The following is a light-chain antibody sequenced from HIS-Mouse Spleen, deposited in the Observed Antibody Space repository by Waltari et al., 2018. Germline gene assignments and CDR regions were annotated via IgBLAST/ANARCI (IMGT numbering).Light chain of an antibody. Sequence: SYELTQPPSVSVSPGQTASITCSGDKLGDTYACWYQQKPGQSPVLVIYQDSKRPSGIPERVSGSKPGNTATLTISGTQAMDEADYYCQAWDSSVVFGGGTKLTVL. CDR1: KLGDTY. CDR2: QDS. CDR3: QAWDSSVV. V-gene: IGLV3-1*01. J-gene: IGLJ2*01.